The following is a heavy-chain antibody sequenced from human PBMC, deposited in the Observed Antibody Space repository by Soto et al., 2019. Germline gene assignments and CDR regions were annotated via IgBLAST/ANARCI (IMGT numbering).Heavy chain of an antibody. J-gene: IGHJ3*02. D-gene: IGHD1-26*01. Sequence: EVQLVESGGGLVKPGGSLRLSCAASGFTFSSYSMNWVRQAPGKGLEWVSSISSSSSYIYYADSVKGRFTISRDNAKNSLYLQMNSLRAEDTAVYYCARDYATKDDAFDIWGQGTMVTVSS. V-gene: IGHV3-21*01. CDR1: GFTFSSYS. CDR2: ISSSSSYI. CDR3: ARDYATKDDAFDI.